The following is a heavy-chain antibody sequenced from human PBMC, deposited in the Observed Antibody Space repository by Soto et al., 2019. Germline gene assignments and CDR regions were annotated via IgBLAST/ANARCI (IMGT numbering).Heavy chain of an antibody. CDR1: GFTSSSYA. J-gene: IGHJ1*01. D-gene: IGHD6-13*01. CDR2: ISYDGSNK. CDR3: ARAAAAGLYEYLQQ. V-gene: IGHV3-30-3*01. Sequence: QAGGSLRLSWAATGFTSSSYAMHWVRQAPGKGLEWVAVISYDGSNKYYADSVKGRFTISRDNSKNTVYLQMNSLRAEDTAVYYCARAAAAGLYEYLQQWGQGTQVTVSS.